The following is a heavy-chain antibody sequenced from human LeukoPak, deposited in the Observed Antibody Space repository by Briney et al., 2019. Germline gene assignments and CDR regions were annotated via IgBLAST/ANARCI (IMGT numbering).Heavy chain of an antibody. CDR2: IGGSGPSA. D-gene: IGHD3-22*01. Sequence: PAGSLRLFCAASGFTFSDYYMSWMRQPPGKGLVWVSVIGGSGPSASYADPVTVWFTTSRDNSKNTLYLQMDSLRAEDTAVYYCANSYQGYCFDYWGQGTLVTVTA. V-gene: IGHV3-23*01. CDR1: GFTFSDYY. J-gene: IGHJ4*02. CDR3: ANSYQGYCFDY.